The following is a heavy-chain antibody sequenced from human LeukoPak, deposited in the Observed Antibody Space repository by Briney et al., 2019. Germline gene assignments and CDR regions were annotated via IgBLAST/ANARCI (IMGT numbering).Heavy chain of an antibody. CDR1: GYTFSSHG. Sequence: ASVKVSCKTAGYTFSSHGISWVRQAPGQGLEWMGWISANSGDTKFAQKFQGRVTMTTETSTNTAYMELRSLRFDDTAIYYCARDKRYAFDNWGQGTLVSVSS. D-gene: IGHD3-9*01. CDR3: ARDKRYAFDN. V-gene: IGHV1-18*01. CDR2: ISANSGDT. J-gene: IGHJ4*02.